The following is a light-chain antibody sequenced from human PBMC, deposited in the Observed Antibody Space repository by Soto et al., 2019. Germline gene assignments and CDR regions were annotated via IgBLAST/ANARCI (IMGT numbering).Light chain of an antibody. CDR2: EGS. CDR3: CSYAGSVV. CDR1: SSDVGSYNL. Sequence: QSALTQPASVSGSTGQSITISCTGASSDVGSYNLVSWYQQHPGKAPKLMIYEGSKRPSGVSNRFSGSKSGNTASLTISGLQAEYEADYYCCSYAGSVVFGGGTKLTV. V-gene: IGLV2-23*01. J-gene: IGLJ2*01.